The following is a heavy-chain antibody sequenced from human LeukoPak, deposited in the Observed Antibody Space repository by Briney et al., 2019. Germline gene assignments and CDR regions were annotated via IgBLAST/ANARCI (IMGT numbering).Heavy chain of an antibody. D-gene: IGHD6-13*01. V-gene: IGHV3-48*03. CDR3: ARPGYSRSWSAFDI. CDR2: ITSSGSTI. J-gene: IGHJ3*02. CDR1: GFTFSAYD. Sequence: GGSLRLSCAASGFTFSAYDMNWVRQAPGKGLEWVSHITSSGSTIYYADSVKGRFTISRDNAKNSLYLQMNSLRAEDTAVYYCARPGYSRSWSAFDIWGQGTMVTVSS.